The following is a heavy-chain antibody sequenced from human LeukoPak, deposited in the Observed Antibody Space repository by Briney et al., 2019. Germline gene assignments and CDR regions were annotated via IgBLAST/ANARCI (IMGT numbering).Heavy chain of an antibody. CDR3: AREGDDYGDSVEDFDY. CDR1: GFTFSSYW. J-gene: IGHJ4*02. V-gene: IGHV3-7*01. D-gene: IGHD4-17*01. Sequence: PGGSLRLSCAASGFTFSSYWMSWVRLAPGKGLEWVANIKQDGSEKYYVDSVEGRFTISRDNAKNSLYLLMNSLRAEDTAVYYCAREGDDYGDSVEDFDYWGQGTLVTVSS. CDR2: IKQDGSEK.